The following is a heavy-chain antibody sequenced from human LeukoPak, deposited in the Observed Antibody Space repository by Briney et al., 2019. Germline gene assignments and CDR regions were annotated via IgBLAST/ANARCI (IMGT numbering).Heavy chain of an antibody. Sequence: GGSLRLSCAASGFTISDYCMMWVRQAPGKGLEWVSFITGGAGTYYVHSVKCRFTVSRDNSKNTLYLQINSLTAEDTALYYCAKGKATGSVDWFHPWGQGTLVTVSS. D-gene: IGHD3-9*01. CDR1: GFTISDYC. CDR2: ITGGAGT. CDR3: AKGKATGSVDWFHP. J-gene: IGHJ5*02. V-gene: IGHV3-23*01.